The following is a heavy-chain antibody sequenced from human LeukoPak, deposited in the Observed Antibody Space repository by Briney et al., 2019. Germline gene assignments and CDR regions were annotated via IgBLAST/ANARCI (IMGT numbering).Heavy chain of an antibody. CDR3: ARDIWFGASVHPYYFDY. CDR2: ISAYNGNT. D-gene: IGHD3-10*01. Sequence: ASVKVSCKASGYTFTSYGISWVRQAPGQGLEWMGWISAYNGNTNYAQKLQGRVTMTTDTSTSTAYMALRSLRYDDTAVYYCARDIWFGASVHPYYFDYWGQGTLVTVSS. V-gene: IGHV1-18*01. CDR1: GYTFTSYG. J-gene: IGHJ4*02.